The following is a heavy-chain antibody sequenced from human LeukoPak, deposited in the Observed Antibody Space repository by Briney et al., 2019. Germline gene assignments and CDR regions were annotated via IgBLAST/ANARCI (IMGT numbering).Heavy chain of an antibody. J-gene: IGHJ4*02. CDR1: GFTFSSYE. D-gene: IGHD2-2*01. V-gene: IGHV3-48*03. Sequence: GGSLRLSCAASGFTFSSYEMNWVRQAPGKGLEWVSYISSSGSTIYYADSVKGRFTISRDNAKNSLYLQMNSLRAEDTAVYYCARRGRKDIVVVPAAPGYFDYWGQGTLVTVSS. CDR2: ISSSGSTI. CDR3: ARRGRKDIVVVPAAPGYFDY.